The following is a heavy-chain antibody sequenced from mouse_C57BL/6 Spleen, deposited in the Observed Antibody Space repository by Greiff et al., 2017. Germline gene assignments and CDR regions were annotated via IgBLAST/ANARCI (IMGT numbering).Heavy chain of an antibody. CDR1: GYSITSGYF. CDR2: ISYDGSN. Sequence: EVQLQQSGPGLVKPSQSLSLTCSVTGYSITSGYFWNWIRQFPGNKLEWMGYISYDGSNNYNPSLKNRISITRDTSKNQCFLKLNSVTTEDTATYYCEREGDESFDYWGQGTTLTVSS. J-gene: IGHJ2*01. V-gene: IGHV3-6*01. CDR3: EREGDESFDY.